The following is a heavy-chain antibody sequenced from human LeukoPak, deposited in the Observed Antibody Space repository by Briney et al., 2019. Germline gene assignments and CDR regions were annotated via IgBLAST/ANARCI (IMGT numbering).Heavy chain of an antibody. CDR3: VRHLSDITSCPNY. V-gene: IGHV5-51*01. J-gene: IGHJ4*02. CDR1: GYRFSTYW. CDR2: IYPGDSDT. Sequence: GESLNISCKGSGYRFSTYWIAWVRQMPGKGLEWMGIIYPGDSDTRYSPSFQGQVTISADKSISTSHLQWSSLKASDTAIYYCVRHLSDITSCPNYWGPGTLITVAS. D-gene: IGHD2-2*01.